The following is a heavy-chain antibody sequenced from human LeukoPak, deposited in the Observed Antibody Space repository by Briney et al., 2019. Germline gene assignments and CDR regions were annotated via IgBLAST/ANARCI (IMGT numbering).Heavy chain of an antibody. V-gene: IGHV1-18*01. J-gene: IGHJ4*02. CDR2: ISAYNGNT. D-gene: IGHD5-18*01. CDR3: ARVRGGYSYGHDDY. Sequence: ASVKVSCKASGYTFTSCGISWVRQAPGQGLEWMGWISAYNGNTNYAQKLQGRVTMTTDTSTSTAYMELRSLRSDDTAVYYCARVRGGYSYGHDDYWGQGTLVTVSS. CDR1: GYTFTSCG.